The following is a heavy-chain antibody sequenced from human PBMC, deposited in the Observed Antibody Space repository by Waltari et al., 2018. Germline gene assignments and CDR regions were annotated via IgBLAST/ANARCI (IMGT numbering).Heavy chain of an antibody. J-gene: IGHJ3*02. CDR2: IYYSGST. V-gene: IGHV4-30-4*08. Sequence: QVQLQESGPGLVKPSQTLSLTCTVSGGSISSGDYYWSWIRQPPGKGLEWIGYIYYSGSTYYNPSRKSRVTISVDTSKNQFSLKLSSVTAADTAVYYCARPSLYCSGGSCGSDAFDIWGQGTMVTVSS. CDR3: ARPSLYCSGGSCGSDAFDI. D-gene: IGHD2-15*01. CDR1: GGSISSGDYY.